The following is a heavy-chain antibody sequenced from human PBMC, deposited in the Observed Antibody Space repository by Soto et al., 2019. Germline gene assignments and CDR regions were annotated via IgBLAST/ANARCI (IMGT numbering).Heavy chain of an antibody. CDR2: IYYTGST. CDR1: GGSIISHTNW. J-gene: IGHJ5*02. V-gene: IGHV4-4*02. Sequence: TSETLSLTCAVSGGSIISHTNWWTWVRQPPGKGLEWIGEIYYTGSTSYTPSLQSRVTMSVDKSNNQFSLELRSVTAADTATYYCASLFGPWGQGTLVTVSS. CDR3: ASLFGP. D-gene: IGHD3-10*01.